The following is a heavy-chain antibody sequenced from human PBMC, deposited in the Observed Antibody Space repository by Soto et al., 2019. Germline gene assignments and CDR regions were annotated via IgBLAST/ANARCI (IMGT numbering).Heavy chain of an antibody. V-gene: IGHV4-39*01. J-gene: IGHJ4*02. CDR2: IYYSAIP. Sequence: PSETLSLTCTVSGGSISSSSYYWGWIRQPPGKEMGWIRRIYYSAIPYSHPCRKSRVTISGDTSKSLFSLKLSSVSAEDTAVYYSASHAEDEGTVSTGRFGYWGQGTLVTAAS. CDR3: ASHAEDEGTVSTGRFGY. CDR1: GGSISSSSYY. D-gene: IGHD4-4*01.